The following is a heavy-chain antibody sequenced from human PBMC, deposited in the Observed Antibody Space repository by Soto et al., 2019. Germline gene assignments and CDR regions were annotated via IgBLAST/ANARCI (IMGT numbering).Heavy chain of an antibody. J-gene: IGHJ4*02. D-gene: IGHD6-13*01. CDR3: TTSSWYSF. Sequence: GSLRLSCAGSGFTFSRAWMNWVRQAPGKGLEWVGRIKSKTDGETTDYAAPVKGRFTISRDDSKNTLYLQMNSLKSEDTAVYYCTTSSWYSFWGQGTLVTVSS. CDR1: GFTFSRAW. CDR2: IKSKTDGETT. V-gene: IGHV3-15*01.